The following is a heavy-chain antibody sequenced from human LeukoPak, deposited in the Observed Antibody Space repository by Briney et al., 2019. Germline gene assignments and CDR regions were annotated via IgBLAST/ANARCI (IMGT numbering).Heavy chain of an antibody. CDR1: GFTFSSYS. CDR3: ARVIGSYGDSAY. J-gene: IGHJ4*02. Sequence: PGGSLRLSCAASGFTFSSYSMNWVRQAPGKGPEWLSYISSTSSAIYYADSLKGRFTISRDNAKNSLYLQMNSLRAEDTAVYYCARVIGSYGDSAYWGQGTLVTVSS. CDR2: ISSTSSAI. V-gene: IGHV3-48*04. D-gene: IGHD3-16*01.